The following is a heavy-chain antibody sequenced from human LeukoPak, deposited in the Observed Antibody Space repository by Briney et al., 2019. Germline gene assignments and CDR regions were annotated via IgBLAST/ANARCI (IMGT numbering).Heavy chain of an antibody. CDR3: TKEGATGSRYNFDY. D-gene: IGHD1-1*01. Sequence: PVGPLRLSCAASGFTFSSHGMHWVRQTPGKGLEWVAVISDDGRTEYNADSMKGLFTISRDNSKNSVSVQRNRRRDDDTAVFYCTKEGATGSRYNFDYWGQGTLVTVSS. V-gene: IGHV3-30*18. J-gene: IGHJ4*02. CDR2: ISDDGRTE. CDR1: GFTFSSHG.